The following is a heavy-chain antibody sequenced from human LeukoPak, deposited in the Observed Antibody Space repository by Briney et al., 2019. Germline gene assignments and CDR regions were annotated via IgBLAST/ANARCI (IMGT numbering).Heavy chain of an antibody. CDR2: ISSSSSYI. CDR1: GFTFSSYS. CDR3: ARVGDSSGYYCFDY. D-gene: IGHD3-22*01. Sequence: GGSLRLSCAASGFTFSSYSMNWVRQAPGRGLEWVSSISSSSSYIYYAESVKGRFTISRDNANNSLYLQMNSLRAEDTAVYYCARVGDSSGYYCFDYWGQGTLVTVSS. J-gene: IGHJ4*02. V-gene: IGHV3-21*01.